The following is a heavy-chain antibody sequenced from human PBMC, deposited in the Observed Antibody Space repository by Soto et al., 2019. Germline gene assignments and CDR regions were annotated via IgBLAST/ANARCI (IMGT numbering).Heavy chain of an antibody. D-gene: IGHD3-3*01. CDR3: ARGGFGDTGVDLEAYHTLDV. Sequence: QVHLKESGPGVVKPSGTLSLTCTVSGVSIISNNWWSWVRQSPEKKLEWIGEIHFSGVTNDTPSLKSLFSISMDQSKNQFSLTLYSATAADTAVYYCARGGFGDTGVDLEAYHTLDVWGEGTAVSVSS. V-gene: IGHV4-4*02. CDR2: IHFSGVT. J-gene: IGHJ6*04. CDR1: GVSIISNNW.